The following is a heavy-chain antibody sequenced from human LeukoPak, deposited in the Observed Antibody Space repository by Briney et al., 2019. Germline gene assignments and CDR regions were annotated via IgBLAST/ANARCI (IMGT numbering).Heavy chain of an antibody. CDR3: AKEMGIVATMPFYYYYGMDV. V-gene: IGHV3-43*01. CDR1: GFTFDDYT. CDR2: ISWDGGST. Sequence: GGSLRLSCAASGFTFDDYTMHWVRQAPGKGLEWVSLISWDGGSTYYADSVKGRFTISRDNSKNTLYLQMNSLRAEDTAVYYCAKEMGIVATMPFYYYYGMDVWGQGTTVTVSS. J-gene: IGHJ6*02. D-gene: IGHD5-12*01.